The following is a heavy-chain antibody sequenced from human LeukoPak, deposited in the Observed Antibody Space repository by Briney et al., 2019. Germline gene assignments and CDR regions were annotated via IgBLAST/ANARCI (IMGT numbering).Heavy chain of an antibody. Sequence: SETLSLTCTVSGGSISSYYWSWIRQPPGKGLEWIGYIYYSGSTNYNPSLRSRVTISVDTSKNQFSLKLSSVTAADTAVDYCARDQGGQLLPNAFDIWGQGTMVTVSS. CDR2: IYYSGST. V-gene: IGHV4-59*01. CDR1: GGSISSYY. J-gene: IGHJ3*02. D-gene: IGHD3-16*01. CDR3: ARDQGGQLLPNAFDI.